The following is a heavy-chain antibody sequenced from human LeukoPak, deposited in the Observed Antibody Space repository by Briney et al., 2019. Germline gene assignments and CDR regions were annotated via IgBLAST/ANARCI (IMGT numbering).Heavy chain of an antibody. J-gene: IGHJ6*02. D-gene: IGHD6-19*01. CDR3: AKQPYSSGPGYYYYGMDV. V-gene: IGHV3-30*18. CDR1: GFTFSTYS. CDR2: ISYDGSKK. Sequence: GGSLRLSCAASGFTFSTYSMHWVRQTPGKGLEWVAVISYDGSKKDYADSVKGRFTISRDNSKNTLYLQMNSLRAEDTAVYYCAKQPYSSGPGYYYYGMDVWGQGTTVTVSS.